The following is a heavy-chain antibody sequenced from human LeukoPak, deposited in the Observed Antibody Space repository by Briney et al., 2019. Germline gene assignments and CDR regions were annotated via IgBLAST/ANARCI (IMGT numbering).Heavy chain of an antibody. CDR1: GVSITSYY. CDR2: LSDVGTN. V-gene: IGHV4-59*01. J-gene: IGHJ5*02. CDR3: ARGGNYWPQWWFDP. D-gene: IGHD1-26*01. Sequence: SETLSLTCAVSGVSITSYYWSWIRQHPEKGLEWIGYLSDVGTNDYNPSLKGRVTISRDTSKNQFSLRLSSVTAADAAVYYCARGGNYWPQWWFDPWGRGTLVSVSS.